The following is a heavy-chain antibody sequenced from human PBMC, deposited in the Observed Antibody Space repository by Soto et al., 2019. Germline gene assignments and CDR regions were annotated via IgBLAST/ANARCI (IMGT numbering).Heavy chain of an antibody. CDR1: GGSFSGYY. Sequence: SETLSLTCAVYGGSFSGYYWSWIRQPPGKGLEWIGEINHSGSTNYNPSLKSRVTISVDTSKNQFSLKLSSVTAEDTALYYCAKPRGSGGFYNPFDSWGQGTLVTVSS. CDR2: INHSGST. CDR3: AKPRGSGGFYNPFDS. J-gene: IGHJ4*02. D-gene: IGHD3-10*01. V-gene: IGHV4-34*01.